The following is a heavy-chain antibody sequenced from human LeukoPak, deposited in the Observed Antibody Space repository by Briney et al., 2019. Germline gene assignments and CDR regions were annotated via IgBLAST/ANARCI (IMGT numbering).Heavy chain of an antibody. CDR3: ARDRDSNYLYYYMDV. CDR1: GFTFSDYY. J-gene: IGHJ6*03. Sequence: PGGSLRLSCAASGFTFSDYYMSWIRQAPGKGLEWVSYISSSGSTICYADSVKGRFTISRDNAKNSLYLQMNSLRAEDTAVYYCARDRDSNYLYYYMDVWGKGTTVTVSS. CDR2: ISSSGSTI. V-gene: IGHV3-11*04. D-gene: IGHD4-11*01.